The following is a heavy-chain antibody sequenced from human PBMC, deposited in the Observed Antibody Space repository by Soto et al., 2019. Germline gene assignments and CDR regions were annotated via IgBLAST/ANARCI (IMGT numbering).Heavy chain of an antibody. Sequence: PGESLKISCKGSVYSFTSYWISWVRQMPGKGLEWMGRIDPSDSYTNYSPSFQGHVTISADKSISTAYLQWSSLKASDTAMYYCARPHCSSTSCYSYGMDVWGQGTTVTVS. CDR2: IDPSDSYT. CDR3: ARPHCSSTSCYSYGMDV. J-gene: IGHJ6*02. D-gene: IGHD2-2*02. V-gene: IGHV5-10-1*01. CDR1: VYSFTSYW.